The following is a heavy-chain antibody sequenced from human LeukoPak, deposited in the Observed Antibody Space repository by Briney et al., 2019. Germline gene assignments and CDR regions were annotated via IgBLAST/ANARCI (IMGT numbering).Heavy chain of an antibody. CDR1: GFPFSDFY. J-gene: IGHJ4*02. D-gene: IGHD7-27*01. V-gene: IGHV3-11*01. CDR2: ISSSATTI. CDR3: TRDRWGKYYFDY. Sequence: PGGSLRLSCATSGFPFSDFYMSWIRQAPGKGLEWVSYISSSATTIYYADSVEGRFTISRDNAKNALHLQMNNLRAEDTAMYYCTRDRWGKYYFDYGGQGTLVTVSS.